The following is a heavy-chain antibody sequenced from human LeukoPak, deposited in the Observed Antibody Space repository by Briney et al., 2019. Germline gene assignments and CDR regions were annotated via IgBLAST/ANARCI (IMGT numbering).Heavy chain of an antibody. CDR3: AKSDDFWSGYYVDY. CDR2: ISGSGGST. V-gene: IGHV3-23*01. Sequence: QPGGSLRLSCAASGFTFSSYAMSWVRQAPGKGLEWVSAISGSGGSTYYADSVKGRFTISRDNSKNTLYLQMNSLRAEDTAVYYCAKSDDFWSGYYVDYWGQGTLVTVSS. CDR1: GFTFSSYA. D-gene: IGHD3-3*01. J-gene: IGHJ4*02.